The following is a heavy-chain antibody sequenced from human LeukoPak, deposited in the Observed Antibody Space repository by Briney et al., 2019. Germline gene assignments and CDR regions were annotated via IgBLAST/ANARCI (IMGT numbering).Heavy chain of an antibody. CDR2: INPNTGDT. CDR1: GYTFSDYY. J-gene: IGHJ6*02. CDR3: ARLEVVITTLSGMDV. V-gene: IGHV1-2*02. D-gene: IGHD3-22*01. Sequence: EASVKVSCKTSGYTFSDYYIHWVRQAPGLGLDWMGWINPNTGDTKYAQHFQGRVTMTRDTSITTAYMELSRLTSDDTAVYYCARLEVVITTLSGMDVWGRGTTVTVSS.